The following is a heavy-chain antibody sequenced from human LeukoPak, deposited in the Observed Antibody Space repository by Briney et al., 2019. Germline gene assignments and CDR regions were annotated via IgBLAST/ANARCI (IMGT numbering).Heavy chain of an antibody. CDR3: ARVVSYYYDSSGYRYFDY. J-gene: IGHJ4*02. D-gene: IGHD3-22*01. V-gene: IGHV1-18*01. CDR1: SYTFTSYG. CDR2: ISAYNGNT. Sequence: ASVKVSCKASSYTFTSYGISWVRQAPGQGLEWMGWISAYNGNTNYAQKLQGRVTMTTDTSTSTAYMELRSLRSDDTAVYYCARVVSYYYDSSGYRYFDYWGQGTLVTVSS.